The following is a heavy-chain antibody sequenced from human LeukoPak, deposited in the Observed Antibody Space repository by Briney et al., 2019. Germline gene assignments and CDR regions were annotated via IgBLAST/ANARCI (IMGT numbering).Heavy chain of an antibody. D-gene: IGHD1-26*01. Sequence: PSETLSLTCTVSGGSISSYYWSWIRQPPGKGLEWIGYIYYSGSTNYNPSLKSRVTMSVDTSKNQFSLKLSSVTAADTAVYYCARDVGSYSDYWGQGTLVTVSS. CDR2: IYYSGST. CDR3: ARDVGSYSDY. J-gene: IGHJ4*02. CDR1: GGSISSYY. V-gene: IGHV4-59*01.